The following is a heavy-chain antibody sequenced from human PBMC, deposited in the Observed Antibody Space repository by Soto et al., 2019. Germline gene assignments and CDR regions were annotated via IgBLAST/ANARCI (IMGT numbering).Heavy chain of an antibody. Sequence: QITLKESGPTLVKSTQTLTLTCTFSGFSLSTSGVGVGWIRQPPGKALEWLALIYWDDDKRYSPALRSRLTITKDTSKNPVVLTMTNLDPVDTATYYCAHRTITVYGMDVWGQGTTVTVSS. CDR1: GFSLSTSGVG. CDR3: AHRTITVYGMDV. V-gene: IGHV2-5*02. J-gene: IGHJ6*02. D-gene: IGHD3-9*01. CDR2: IYWDDDK.